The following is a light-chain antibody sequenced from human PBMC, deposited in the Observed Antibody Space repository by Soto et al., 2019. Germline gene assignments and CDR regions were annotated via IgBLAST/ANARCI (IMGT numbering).Light chain of an antibody. Sequence: SYALTQPPSVSVAPGETARITCGRNNIGSDTVHWYQQKPGQAPVVVVYDDSERPSGTPERISGSNSEDTATLTIRRVEAGDEADYYCLVWDSIGDNYVFGSGTKVTVL. J-gene: IGLJ1*01. CDR1: NIGSDT. CDR2: DDS. V-gene: IGLV3-21*02. CDR3: LVWDSIGDNYV.